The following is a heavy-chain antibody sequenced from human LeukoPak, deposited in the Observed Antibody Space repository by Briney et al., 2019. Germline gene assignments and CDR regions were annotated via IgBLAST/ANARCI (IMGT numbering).Heavy chain of an antibody. J-gene: IGHJ5*02. V-gene: IGHV4-59*01. CDR3: SGLTDDGTNWFDP. D-gene: IGHD2-21*02. CDR2: IYHSGTT. CDR1: GGSITSYY. Sequence: PSETLSLTCTVSGGSITSYYWSWIRQPPGKGLEWIGYIYHSGTTAYVPSLKSRATISVDTSKNQFSLRLNSVTAADTAVYYCSGLTDDGTNWFDPWGLGTLVTVSS.